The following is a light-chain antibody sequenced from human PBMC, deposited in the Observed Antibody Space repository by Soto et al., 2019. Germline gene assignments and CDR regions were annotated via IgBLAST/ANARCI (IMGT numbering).Light chain of an antibody. CDR3: LQDFNYPRT. CDR2: AAS. Sequence: AIQMTQSPSSVSAYVGNRVTITCRASQAIRNDLGWYQKKPGKAPKLLIYAASTLQSGVPSRFIGRGSGTDFTLTISSLQPGDIATYYCLQDFNYPRTFGQGTKVEVE. CDR1: QAIRND. J-gene: IGKJ1*01. V-gene: IGKV1-6*01.